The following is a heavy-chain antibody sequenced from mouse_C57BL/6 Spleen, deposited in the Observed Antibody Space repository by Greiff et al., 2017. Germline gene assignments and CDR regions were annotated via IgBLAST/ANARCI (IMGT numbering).Heavy chain of an antibody. CDR2: IYPGDGDT. D-gene: IGHD2-4*01. CDR1: GYAFSSSW. J-gene: IGHJ2*01. V-gene: IGHV1-82*01. CDR3: ARGGYDYGYYFDY. Sequence: VQLQQSGPELVKPGASVKISCKASGYAFSSSWMNWVKQRPGKGLEWIGRIYPGDGDTNYNGKFKGKATLTADKSSSTAYMQLSSLSSEDSAVYFCARGGYDYGYYFDYWGQGTTLTVSS.